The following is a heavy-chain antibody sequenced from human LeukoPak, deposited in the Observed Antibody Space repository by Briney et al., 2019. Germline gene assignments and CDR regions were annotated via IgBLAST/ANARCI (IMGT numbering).Heavy chain of an antibody. CDR1: GFTFSAYW. CDR2: INEDGGEK. J-gene: IGHJ4*02. D-gene: IGHD2-21*01. Sequence: GGSLRLSCAASGFTFSAYWMTWVRQAPGKGLEWVANINEDGGEKYYVDSVRGRFTISRDNAKNSLYLQMNSLRAEDTAVYYCARGREIAVIWGQGTLVTVPS. CDR3: ARGREIAVI. V-gene: IGHV3-7*01.